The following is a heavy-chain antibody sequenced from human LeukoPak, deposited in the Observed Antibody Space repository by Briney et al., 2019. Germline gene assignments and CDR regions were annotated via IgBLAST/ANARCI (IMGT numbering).Heavy chain of an antibody. Sequence: SETLSLTCAVSDYSISSGYYWGWIRQPPAKGLEWIGSIYHSGSAYYSPSLKSRLTISVDTSKNQFSLKLSSVTAADTAMYDCARHMGPYSYDSSGVDYWGQGTLVTVSS. V-gene: IGHV4-38-2*01. CDR3: ARHMGPYSYDSSGVDY. J-gene: IGHJ4*02. D-gene: IGHD3-22*01. CDR2: IYHSGSA. CDR1: DYSISSGYY.